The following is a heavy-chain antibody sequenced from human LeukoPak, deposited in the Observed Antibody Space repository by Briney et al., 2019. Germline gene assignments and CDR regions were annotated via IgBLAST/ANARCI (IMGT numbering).Heavy chain of an antibody. CDR3: AREGPYDFWSGYDDAFDI. D-gene: IGHD3-3*01. CDR1: GFTFSSYS. J-gene: IGHJ3*02. Sequence: GGSLRLSCAASGFTFSSYSMNWVRQAPGKGLEWVSYISSSSSTIYYADSVKGRFTISRDNAKNSLYLQMNSQRAEDTAVYYCAREGPYDFWSGYDDAFDIWGQGTMVTVSS. CDR2: ISSSSSTI. V-gene: IGHV3-48*01.